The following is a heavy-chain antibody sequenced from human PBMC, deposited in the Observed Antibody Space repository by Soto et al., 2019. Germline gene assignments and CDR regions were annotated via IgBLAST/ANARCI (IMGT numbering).Heavy chain of an antibody. Sequence: QVQLVQSGAEVKKPGSSVKVSCKASGGTFSSYAISWVRQAPGQGLEWMGGIIPIFGTANYAQKFQGRVTITADESTRTVYMELSSLRSEDTAVYYCARGSGDCSGGSFYSFYRYYFDYWGQGTLGTVSS. D-gene: IGHD2-15*01. CDR3: ARGSGDCSGGSFYSFYRYYFDY. CDR1: GGTFSSYA. J-gene: IGHJ4*02. CDR2: IIPIFGTA. V-gene: IGHV1-69*01.